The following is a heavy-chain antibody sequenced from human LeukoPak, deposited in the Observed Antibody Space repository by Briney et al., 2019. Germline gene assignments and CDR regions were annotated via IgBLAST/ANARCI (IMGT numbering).Heavy chain of an antibody. V-gene: IGHV3-15*01. CDR2: IKSKTDGGTT. CDR1: GFTFSNAW. Sequence: GGSLRLSCAASGFTFSNAWMSWVRQAPGKGLEWVGRIKSKTDGGTTDYAAPVKGRFTISRDDSKTTLYLQMNSLKTEDTAVYYCTTQANYDYDYVWGSYLMDYWGQGTLVTVSS. D-gene: IGHD3-16*01. J-gene: IGHJ4*02. CDR3: TTQANYDYDYVWGSYLMDY.